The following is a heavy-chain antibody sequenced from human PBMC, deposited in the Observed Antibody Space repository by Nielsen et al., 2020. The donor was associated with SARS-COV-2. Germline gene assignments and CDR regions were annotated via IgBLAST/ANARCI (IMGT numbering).Heavy chain of an antibody. Sequence: GSLRLSCVVSGFTISTYGMRWVRQAPGKGLEWVSAISSSTYYADSVNGRFTVSRDNSKNTLYLQMNSLRAEDTAVYYCAIRSGYTSGWYGDYWGQGTLDTVSS. V-gene: IGHV3-23*01. CDR2: ISSST. CDR1: GFTISTYG. J-gene: IGHJ4*02. CDR3: AIRSGYTSGWYGDY. D-gene: IGHD6-19*01.